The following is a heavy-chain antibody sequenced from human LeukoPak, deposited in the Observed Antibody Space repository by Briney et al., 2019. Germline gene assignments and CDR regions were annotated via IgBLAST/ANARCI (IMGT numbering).Heavy chain of an antibody. J-gene: IGHJ3*02. CDR1: GFTFSGSA. CDR3: TRGLPYYYDSSGYPRDAFYI. V-gene: IGHV3-73*01. CDR2: TRSKANSYAT. D-gene: IGHD3-22*01. Sequence: GGSLTLSCAASGFTFSGSAMHWVRQASGKGLEWVGRTRSKANSYATAYAASVKGRFTISRDDSKNTAYLQMNSLKTEDAAVYYCTRGLPYYYDSSGYPRDAFYIWGQGTMVTVSS.